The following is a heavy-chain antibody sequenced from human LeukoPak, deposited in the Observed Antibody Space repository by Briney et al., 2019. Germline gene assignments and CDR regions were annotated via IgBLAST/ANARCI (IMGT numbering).Heavy chain of an antibody. CDR2: IYHSGST. Sequence: SQTLSLTCAVSGGSISSGGYSWSWIRQPPGKGLEWIGYIYHSGSTYYNPSLKSRVTISVDRSKNQFSLKLSSVTAADTAVYYCARGITLGGVIVKDNWFDPWGQGTLVTVSS. CDR3: ARGITLGGVIVKDNWFDP. CDR1: GGSISSGGYS. J-gene: IGHJ5*02. D-gene: IGHD3-16*02. V-gene: IGHV4-30-2*01.